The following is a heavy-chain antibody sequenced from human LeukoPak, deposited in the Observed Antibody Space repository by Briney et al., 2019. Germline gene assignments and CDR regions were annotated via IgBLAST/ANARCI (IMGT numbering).Heavy chain of an antibody. CDR1: GFTFSSYG. CDR2: IWYDGSNK. Sequence: GGSLRLSCAASGFTFSSYGMHWVRQAPGKGLEWVAVIWYDGSNKYYADSVKGRFTISRDNSKNTLYLQMNSLRAEDTAVYYCAKGLPRYSYGYNYLDYWGQGTLVTVSS. CDR3: AKGLPRYSYGYNYLDY. V-gene: IGHV3-33*06. J-gene: IGHJ4*02. D-gene: IGHD5-18*01.